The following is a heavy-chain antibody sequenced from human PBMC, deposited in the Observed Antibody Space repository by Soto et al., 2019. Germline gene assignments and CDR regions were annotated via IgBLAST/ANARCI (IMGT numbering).Heavy chain of an antibody. CDR2: ITDSGTGT. CDR1: GFTFSSCV. V-gene: IGHV3-23*01. Sequence: EVHLLESGGGLVQPGESLRLSCGASGFTFSSCVMSWVRQAPGKGLEWVSCITDSGTGTYYADSVKGRFTISRDNSKNTMYLQSNNLRAEDTGVIYCAKGLINGRWYAADWGQGTLVTVSS. D-gene: IGHD6-13*01. CDR3: AKGLINGRWYAAD. J-gene: IGHJ4*02.